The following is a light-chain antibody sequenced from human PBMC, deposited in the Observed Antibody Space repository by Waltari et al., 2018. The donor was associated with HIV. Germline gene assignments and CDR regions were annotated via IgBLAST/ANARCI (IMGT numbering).Light chain of an antibody. CDR2: QDS. J-gene: IGLJ2*01. Sequence: SYELTQPPSVSVSPGQTASITCSGDKLGDKYACWYQQKPGQSPVLVIYQDSKRPSGIPERFSGSNSGNTATLTISGTQAMDEADYYCQAWDSSTAAHKYVVFGGGTKLTVL. CDR3: QAWDSSTAAHKYVV. V-gene: IGLV3-1*01. CDR1: KLGDKY.